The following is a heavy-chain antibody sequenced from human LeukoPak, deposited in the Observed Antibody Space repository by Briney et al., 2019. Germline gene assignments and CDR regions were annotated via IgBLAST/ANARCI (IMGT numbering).Heavy chain of an antibody. D-gene: IGHD3-22*01. CDR3: AREEAYYYDSSGDFDY. V-gene: IGHV1-69*05. CDR2: IIPIFGTA. J-gene: IGHJ4*02. Sequence: ASVKVSCKASGGTFSSYAISWVRQAPGQGLEWMGRIIPIFGTANYAQEFQGRVTITTDESTSTAYMELSSLRSEDTAVYYCAREEAYYYDSSGDFDYWGQGTLVTVSS. CDR1: GGTFSSYA.